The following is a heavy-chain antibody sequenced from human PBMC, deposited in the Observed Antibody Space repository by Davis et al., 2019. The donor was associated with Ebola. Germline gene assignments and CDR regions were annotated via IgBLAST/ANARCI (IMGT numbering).Heavy chain of an antibody. CDR1: GGSINNYF. CDR2: IYYSGST. Sequence: SETLSLTCTVSGGSINNYFWSWIRQPPGKGLEWIGYIYYSGSTYYNPSLKSRVTISVDTSKNQFSLKLSSVTAADTAVYYCARGDSYYDPSGYYAGPEAPDHWGQGILVTVSS. V-gene: IGHV4-59*12. CDR3: ARGDSYYDPSGYYAGPEAPDH. J-gene: IGHJ4*02. D-gene: IGHD3-22*01.